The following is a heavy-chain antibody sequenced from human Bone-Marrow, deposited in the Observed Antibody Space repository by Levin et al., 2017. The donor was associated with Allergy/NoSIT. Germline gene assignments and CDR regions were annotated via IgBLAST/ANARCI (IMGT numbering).Heavy chain of an antibody. CDR1: GFTFDDYA. D-gene: IGHD2-21*02. V-gene: IGHV3-9*01. CDR3: TKANRYCRGADCSRAFDI. J-gene: IGHJ3*02. Sequence: GGSLRLSCAASGFTFDDYAMHWVRLPPGKGLEWISGIGWNSGNIDYADSVKGRFTISRDNSKNSLYLQMNSLRPEDTAVYYCTKANRYCRGADCSRAFDIWGRGTMVIVSS. CDR2: IGWNSGNI.